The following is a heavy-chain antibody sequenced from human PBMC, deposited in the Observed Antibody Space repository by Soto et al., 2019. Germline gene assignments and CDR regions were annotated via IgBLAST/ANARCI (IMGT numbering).Heavy chain of an antibody. V-gene: IGHV1-69*13. CDR2: IIPIIGTA. CDR1: GGTFSSYA. Sequence: GASVKVSCKASGGTFSSYAISWVRQAPGQGLEWMGGIIPIIGTANYAQKFQGRVTMTADESTSTAYMELRSLRSEDTAVYYCARVQYSRGRNWFDPWGQGTLVTVSS. D-gene: IGHD6-19*01. CDR3: ARVQYSRGRNWFDP. J-gene: IGHJ5*02.